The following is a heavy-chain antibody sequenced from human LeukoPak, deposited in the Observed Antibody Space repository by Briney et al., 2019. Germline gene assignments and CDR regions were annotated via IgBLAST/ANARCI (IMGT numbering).Heavy chain of an antibody. J-gene: IGHJ4*02. CDR1: GFTFSDYG. V-gene: IGHV3-33*01. Sequence: GGSLRLSCAASGFTFSDYGMQWVRQAPGKGLEWVAVIRYDGSTIYYADSVKGRFTISRDDSKKTLYLQMDSLRAEDTAVYYCARAYSRESGYDFVFGYWGQGTLVTVSS. D-gene: IGHD5-12*01. CDR3: ARAYSRESGYDFVFGY. CDR2: IRYDGSTI.